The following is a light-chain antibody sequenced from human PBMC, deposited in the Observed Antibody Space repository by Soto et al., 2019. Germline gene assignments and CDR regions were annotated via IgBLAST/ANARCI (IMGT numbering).Light chain of an antibody. Sequence: EIVLTQSPATLSLSPGERATLSCRASQSVNSYLAWYQQKPGQAPRLLIYDASNRATGIPARFSGSGSGTDFPLTIRSLEPEDFAVYYCQQRSQWPPATFGQGTKLEIK. CDR1: QSVNSY. V-gene: IGKV3-11*01. J-gene: IGKJ2*01. CDR3: QQRSQWPPAT. CDR2: DAS.